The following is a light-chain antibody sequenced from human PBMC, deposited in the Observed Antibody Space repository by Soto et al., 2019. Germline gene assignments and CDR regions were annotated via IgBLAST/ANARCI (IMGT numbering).Light chain of an antibody. CDR2: GIS. V-gene: IGKV3-20*01. CDR1: QSVTSNY. CDR3: QQYTDWPLT. J-gene: IGKJ1*01. Sequence: VLTQSPLSLSVSPGERATLSCRASQSVTSNYLAWYQQKPGQAPRLLIYGISTRATGVPDRFSGSGSGTDFTLTISRLEPEDFAVYYCQQYTDWPLTFGQGTKVDIK.